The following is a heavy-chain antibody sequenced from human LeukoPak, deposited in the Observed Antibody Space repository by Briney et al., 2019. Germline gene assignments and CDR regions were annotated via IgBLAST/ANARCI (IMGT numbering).Heavy chain of an antibody. D-gene: IGHD6-19*01. J-gene: IGHJ4*02. Sequence: SETLSLTCTVSGGSISSYYWSWIRQPPGKGLEWIGYIYYSGSTNYNPSLKSRVTISVDTSKNQFSLKLSSVTAADTAVYYCARLSGIAVAGTGVYFDYWGQGTLVTVSS. CDR1: GGSISSYY. CDR2: IYYSGST. CDR3: ARLSGIAVAGTGVYFDY. V-gene: IGHV4-59*08.